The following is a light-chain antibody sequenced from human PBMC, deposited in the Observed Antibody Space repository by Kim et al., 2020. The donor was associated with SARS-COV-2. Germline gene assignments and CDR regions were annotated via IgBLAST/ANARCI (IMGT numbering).Light chain of an antibody. CDR2: GAS. CDR3: QEYNNWPPLT. V-gene: IGKV3-15*01. J-gene: IGKJ4*01. CDR1: QSVSSN. Sequence: SPGERATLSGRASQSVSSNIAWYQQKPGQAPRLLIYGASTRATGIPARFSGSGSGTEFTLTISSLQSEDFVVYYCQEYNNWPPLTFGGGTKVEIK.